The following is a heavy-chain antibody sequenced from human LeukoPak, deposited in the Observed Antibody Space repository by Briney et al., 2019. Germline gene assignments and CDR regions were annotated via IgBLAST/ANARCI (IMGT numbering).Heavy chain of an antibody. CDR1: GFTFNNYW. J-gene: IGHJ4*02. D-gene: IGHD2-21*02. CDR3: ARDGDLGGDY. Sequence: GGSLRLSCAASGFTFNNYWMSWVRQAPGKGLEWVANIKQDGSEKYYVDSVKGRFTISRDNAKNSLYLQMNSLRAEDTAVYYCARDGDLGGDYWGQGTLVTVSS. CDR2: IKQDGSEK. V-gene: IGHV3-7*03.